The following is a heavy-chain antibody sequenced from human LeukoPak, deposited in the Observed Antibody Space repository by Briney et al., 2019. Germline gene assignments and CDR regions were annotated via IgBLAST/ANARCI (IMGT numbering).Heavy chain of an antibody. CDR2: KYYSGST. D-gene: IGHD3-10*01. CDR3: ARHKGSGILDAFDF. CDR1: GGFISGYY. J-gene: IGHJ3*01. Sequence: SETLSLTCSVPGGFISGYYWTWIRQPPGKELEWIGYKYYSGSTNYNPSLKSRLTISVDPSKNQISLKLTSVTAADTAIYYCARHKGSGILDAFDFWGQGTLVTVSS. V-gene: IGHV4-59*08.